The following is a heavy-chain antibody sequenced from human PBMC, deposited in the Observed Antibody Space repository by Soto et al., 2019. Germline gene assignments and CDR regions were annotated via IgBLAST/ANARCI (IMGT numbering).Heavy chain of an antibody. J-gene: IGHJ6*02. CDR1: GYTFTGYY. D-gene: IGHD5-18*01. CDR2: INPNSGGT. Sequence: GASVKVSCKASGYTFTGYYMHWVRQAPGQGLEWMGWINPNSGGTNYAQKFQGWVTMTRDTSISTAYMELSRLRSDDTAVYYCARERMDTAMVLEAGLDYYYGMDVWGQGTTVTVSS. V-gene: IGHV1-2*04. CDR3: ARERMDTAMVLEAGLDYYYGMDV.